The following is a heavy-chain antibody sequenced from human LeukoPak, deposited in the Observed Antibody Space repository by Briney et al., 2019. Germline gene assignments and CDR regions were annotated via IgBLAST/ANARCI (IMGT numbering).Heavy chain of an antibody. Sequence: ASVKVSCKASGYTFSSYAMNWVRQAPGQGLEWMGWINTNTGNPTYAQGFTGRFVFSLDTSVSTAYLQISSLKAEDTAVYYCARAPPYSNSYYYYYMDVWGKGTTVAVSS. V-gene: IGHV7-4-1*02. D-gene: IGHD4-11*01. CDR2: INTNTGNP. J-gene: IGHJ6*03. CDR3: ARAPPYSNSYYYYYMDV. CDR1: GYTFSSYA.